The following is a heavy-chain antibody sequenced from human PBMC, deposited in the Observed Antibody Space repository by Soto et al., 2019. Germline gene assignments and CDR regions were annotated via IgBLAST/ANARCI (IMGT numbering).Heavy chain of an antibody. CDR2: ISYDGSNK. J-gene: IGHJ3*02. Sequence: QVQLVESGGGVVQPGRSLRLSCAAPGFTFSSYGMHWVRQAPGKGLEWVAVISYDGSNKYYVDSVKGRFTISRDNSKNTLYLQINSLKTEDTAVYYCAKDVGRCLRFASAAFDIWGQGTMVTVSS. V-gene: IGHV3-30*18. D-gene: IGHD3-3*01. CDR1: GFTFSSYG. CDR3: AKDVGRCLRFASAAFDI.